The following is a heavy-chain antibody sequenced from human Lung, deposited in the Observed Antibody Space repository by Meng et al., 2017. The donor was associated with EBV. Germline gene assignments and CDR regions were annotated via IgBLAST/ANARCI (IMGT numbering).Heavy chain of an antibody. V-gene: IGHV1-3*01. CDR2: INAGNGNT. D-gene: IGHD3-22*01. Sequence: QVQPVQSGAEVKKPGASVKVSWKASGYTLTSYAMHWVCQAPGQRLEWMGWINAGNGNTKYSQRFQGRVTITRDTSASTAYMELSSLRSEDTTVYYCARAGYDSSGYYPQPFDYWGQGTLVTVSS. CDR3: ARAGYDSSGYYPQPFDY. CDR1: GYTLTSYA. J-gene: IGHJ4*02.